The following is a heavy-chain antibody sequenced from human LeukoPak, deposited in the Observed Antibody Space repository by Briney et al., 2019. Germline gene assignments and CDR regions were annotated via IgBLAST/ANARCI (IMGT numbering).Heavy chain of an antibody. D-gene: IGHD5-24*01. CDR1: GFTFSGYW. V-gene: IGHV3-7*01. J-gene: IGHJ4*02. CDR2: IKPDGSER. CDR3: ARGRGVDY. Sequence: GGSLRLSCAASGFTFSGYWMSWGRQAPGKGREWVANIKPDGSERYYVDSVKGRFTISRDNAKNSLYLQMDSLRAEDTAVYSCARGRGVDYWGRGTLVTVSS.